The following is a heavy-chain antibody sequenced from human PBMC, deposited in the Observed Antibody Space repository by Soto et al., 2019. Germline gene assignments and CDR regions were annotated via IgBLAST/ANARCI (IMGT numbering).Heavy chain of an antibody. D-gene: IGHD3-16*02. J-gene: IGHJ4*02. CDR3: AKDPDRYDYVWGTYRYIDH. Sequence: PGGTLGLSCAASGLTFSSYDMHWVRQATGKGLEWVSAIGTAGDTYYPGSVKGRFTISRENAKNSLYLQMNSLRAEDTAVYYCAKDPDRYDYVWGTYRYIDHWGQGTRVTVAS. CDR2: IGTAGDT. CDR1: GLTFSSYD. V-gene: IGHV3-13*01.